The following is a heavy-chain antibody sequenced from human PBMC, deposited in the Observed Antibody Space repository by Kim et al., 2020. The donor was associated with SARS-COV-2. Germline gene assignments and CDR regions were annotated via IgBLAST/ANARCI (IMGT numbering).Heavy chain of an antibody. Sequence: GGSLRLSCAASGFEFSHHWMNWVRQAPGKGLELVANINPDGSETTYVDFVRGRFTISRDNAKNSLYLQMNSLRDVDTAVYYCARSNYFHNWGQGTLVTVSS. V-gene: IGHV3-7*03. CDR3: ARSNYFHN. CDR2: INPDGSET. J-gene: IGHJ4*02. CDR1: GFEFSHHW.